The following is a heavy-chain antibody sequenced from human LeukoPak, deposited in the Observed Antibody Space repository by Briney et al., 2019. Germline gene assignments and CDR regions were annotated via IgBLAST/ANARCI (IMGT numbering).Heavy chain of an antibody. D-gene: IGHD4-4*01. V-gene: IGHV3-21*06. CDR2: ISESGSHT. Sequence: GGSLRLSCEASGFTFSGYSMNWARQSPGKGREWLSYISESGSHTYNADSVKGRFTISRDNAKNSLYLQMNSLRVEDTGIYYCARDRAVKARIGGMDVWGQGTTVIVSS. J-gene: IGHJ6*02. CDR1: GFTFSGYS. CDR3: ARDRAVKARIGGMDV.